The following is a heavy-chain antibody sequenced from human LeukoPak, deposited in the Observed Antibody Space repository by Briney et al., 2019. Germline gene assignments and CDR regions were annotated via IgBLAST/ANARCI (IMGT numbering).Heavy chain of an antibody. D-gene: IGHD4-17*01. CDR2: ISACNGNT. J-gene: IGHJ4*02. CDR3: ARDRDYGDYNTQDLFVY. CDR1: GYTFTNYG. V-gene: IGHV1-18*01. Sequence: ASVKVSCKASGYTFTNYGISWVRQAPGQGLEWIGWISACNGNTNYAQKFQGRVTMTTDTSTSTAYMELRSLRSDDTAVYYCARDRDYGDYNTQDLFVYWGQGTLVTVSS.